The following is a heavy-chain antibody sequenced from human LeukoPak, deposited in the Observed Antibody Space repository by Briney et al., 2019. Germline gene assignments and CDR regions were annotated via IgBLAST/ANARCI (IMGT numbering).Heavy chain of an antibody. CDR3: RPSGYYVY. CDR2: ISGSGGST. V-gene: IGHV3-23*01. Sequence: GGSLRLSCAASGFTFSSYAMSWVRQAPGKGLEWVSAISGSGGSTYYADPVKGGFTIPRDNSKNTLHLQINVLRAEDTAVYSCRPSGYYVYWGQGTLVTVSS. D-gene: IGHD3-22*01. J-gene: IGHJ4*02. CDR1: GFTFSSYA.